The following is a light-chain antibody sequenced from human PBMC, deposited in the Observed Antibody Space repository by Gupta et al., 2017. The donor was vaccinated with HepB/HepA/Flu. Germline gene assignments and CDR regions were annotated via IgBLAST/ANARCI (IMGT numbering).Light chain of an antibody. CDR1: QRISGY. CDR2: AAS. CDR3: QQSYSTPYT. J-gene: IGKJ2*01. V-gene: IGKV1-39*01. Sequence: DSQMPHSPSSLSASVGDRVSITCRASQRISGYLSWYQQKLGEAPKLLIYAASSLQSGVPARFSGSGSGTDFTLTISSLQPEDFATYYCQQSYSTPYTFGQGTKLEIK.